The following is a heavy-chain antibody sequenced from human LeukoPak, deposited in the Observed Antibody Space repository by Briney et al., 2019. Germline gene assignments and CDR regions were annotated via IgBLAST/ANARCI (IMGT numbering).Heavy chain of an antibody. CDR1: GFTFFDYA. CDR2: LSGGGDKS. CDR3: ARDPSTYYDSSGYYYYYGMDV. Sequence: PGGSLRLSCAASGFTFFDYAMTWVRQAPGKGLEWVSALSGGGDKSFYADSVKGRFTISRDNSKNTLYLQMNSLRAEDTAVYYCARDPSTYYDSSGYYYYYGMDVWGQGTTVTVSS. J-gene: IGHJ6*02. D-gene: IGHD3-22*01. V-gene: IGHV3-23*01.